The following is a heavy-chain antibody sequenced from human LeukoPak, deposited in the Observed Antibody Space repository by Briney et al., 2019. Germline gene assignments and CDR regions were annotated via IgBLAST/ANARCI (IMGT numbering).Heavy chain of an antibody. Sequence: SETLSLTCTVSGGSISSSSYYWGWIRQPPGKGLEWIGSIYYNGSTYYNPSLKSRVTISVDTSKNQFSLKLSSVTAADTAVYYCASMSSGSYYRFDYWGQGTLVTVSS. D-gene: IGHD1-26*01. J-gene: IGHJ4*02. CDR1: GGSISSSSYY. CDR3: ASMSSGSYYRFDY. CDR2: IYYNGST. V-gene: IGHV4-39*01.